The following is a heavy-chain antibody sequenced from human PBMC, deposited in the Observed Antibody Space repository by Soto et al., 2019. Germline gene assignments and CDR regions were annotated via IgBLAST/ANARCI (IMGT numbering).Heavy chain of an antibody. J-gene: IGHJ4*02. CDR2: MNPNSGNT. CDR3: ARVHDSSGYYMGGFDY. V-gene: IGHV1-8*01. Sequence: QVQLVQSGAEVKKPGASVKVSCKASGYTFTSYDINWVRQATGQGLEWMGWMNPNSGNTGYAQKFQGRVTITADESTSTAYMELSSLRSEDTAVYYCARVHDSSGYYMGGFDYWGQGTLVTVSS. D-gene: IGHD3-22*01. CDR1: GYTFTSYD.